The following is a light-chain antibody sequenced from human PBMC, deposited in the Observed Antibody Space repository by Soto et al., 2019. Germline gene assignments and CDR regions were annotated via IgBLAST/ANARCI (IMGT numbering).Light chain of an antibody. CDR2: GNS. CDR1: SSNIGAGYD. V-gene: IGLV1-40*01. CDR3: QSYDSSLSGSI. J-gene: IGLJ2*01. Sequence: QSVLTQPPSVSGAPGQRVTISCTGSSSNIGAGYDVHWYQQPPGTAPKLLIYGNSNRPSGVPDRFSGSESGTSASLAITGLQADDEADYYCQSYDSSLSGSIFGGGTKLTVL.